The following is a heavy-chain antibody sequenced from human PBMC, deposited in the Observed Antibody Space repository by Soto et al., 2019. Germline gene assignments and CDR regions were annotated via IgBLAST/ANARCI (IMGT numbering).Heavy chain of an antibody. Sequence: ASVKVSCKASGYTFTGYYMHWVRQAPGQGLEWMGWINPNSGGTNYAQKFQGWVTMTRDTSISTAYMELSRLRSDDTAVYYCALGIAVAGPYFDYWGQGPLVTVSS. J-gene: IGHJ4*02. CDR3: ALGIAVAGPYFDY. V-gene: IGHV1-2*04. CDR1: GYTFTGYY. D-gene: IGHD6-19*01. CDR2: INPNSGGT.